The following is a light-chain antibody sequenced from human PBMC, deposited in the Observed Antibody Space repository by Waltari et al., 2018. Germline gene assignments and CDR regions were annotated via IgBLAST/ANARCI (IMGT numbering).Light chain of an antibody. Sequence: VLTQSPGTLSLSPGERAPFSCRASQSITKRYFAWYQQKPGQAPRLLIYGASSRAPGIPDRFSGSGSGTDFTLTISRLEPEDFAVYYCQQYGSSVMYTFGQGTKLEIK. CDR2: GAS. V-gene: IGKV3-20*01. J-gene: IGKJ2*01. CDR3: QQYGSSVMYT. CDR1: QSITKRY.